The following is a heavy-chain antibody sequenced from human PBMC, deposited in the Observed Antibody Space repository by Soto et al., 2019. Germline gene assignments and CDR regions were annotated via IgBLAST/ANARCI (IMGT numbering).Heavy chain of an antibody. CDR1: GGSFSGYY. D-gene: IGHD3-10*01. V-gene: IGHV4-34*01. CDR2: INHSGST. CDR3: ARGQVAVTRKTLPLYYFDY. Sequence: KSSETLSLTCAVYGGSFSGYYWSWIRQPPGKGLEWIGEINHSGSTNYNPSLKSRVTISVDTSKNQFSLKLSSVTAADTAVYYCARGQVAVTRKTLPLYYFDYWGQGTLVTVSS. J-gene: IGHJ4*02.